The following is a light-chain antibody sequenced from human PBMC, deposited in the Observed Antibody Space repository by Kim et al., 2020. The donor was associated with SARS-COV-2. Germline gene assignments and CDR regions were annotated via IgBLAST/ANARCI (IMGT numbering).Light chain of an antibody. Sequence: ALGQTVRLTCQGDSLRTYHASWYQQKPGQAPLLVIYTKTNRPSGIPDRFSGSSSGNTASLTITGTQAEDEADYYCNSRDSSGNHVLFGGGTHLTVL. CDR1: SLRTYH. V-gene: IGLV3-19*01. CDR2: TKT. J-gene: IGLJ2*01. CDR3: NSRDSSGNHVL.